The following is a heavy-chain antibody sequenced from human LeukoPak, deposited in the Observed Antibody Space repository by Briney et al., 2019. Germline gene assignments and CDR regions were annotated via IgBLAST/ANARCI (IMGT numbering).Heavy chain of an antibody. D-gene: IGHD1-1*01. CDR1: GGSFSGYY. V-gene: IGHV4-34*01. CDR2: INHSGST. Sequence: SETLSHTCAVYGGSFSGYYWSWIRKPPGKGLEWIGEINHSGSTNYNPSLKSRVTISVDTSKNQFSLKLSSVTAADTAVYYCASNDVDYWGQGTLVTVSS. J-gene: IGHJ4*02. CDR3: ASNDVDY.